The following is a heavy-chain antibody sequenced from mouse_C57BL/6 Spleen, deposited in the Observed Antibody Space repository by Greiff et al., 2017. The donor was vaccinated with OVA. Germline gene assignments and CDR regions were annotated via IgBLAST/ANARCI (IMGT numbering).Heavy chain of an antibody. CDR3: AIATDYYGSSSAWFAY. J-gene: IGHJ3*01. Sequence: QVQLQQPGAELVKPGASVKVSCKASGYTFTSYWMHWVKQRPGQGLEWIGRIHPSDSDTNYNQKFKGKATLTVDKSSSTAYMQLSSLTSEDSAVYYCAIATDYYGSSSAWFAYWGQGTLVTVSA. D-gene: IGHD1-1*01. CDR1: GYTFTSYW. V-gene: IGHV1-74*01. CDR2: IHPSDSDT.